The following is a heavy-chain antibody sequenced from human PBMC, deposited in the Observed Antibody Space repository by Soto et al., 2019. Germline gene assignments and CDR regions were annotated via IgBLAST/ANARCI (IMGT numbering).Heavy chain of an antibody. CDR1: GFTFSSYA. D-gene: IGHD4-17*01. J-gene: IGHJ4*02. Sequence: SLRLSCAASGFTFSSYAMHWVRQAPGKGLEWVAVISYDGSNKYYADSVKGRFTISRDNSKNTLYLQMNSLRAEDTAVYYCARDNYGDYYFDYWGQGTLVTVSS. CDR3: ARDNYGDYYFDY. CDR2: ISYDGSNK. V-gene: IGHV3-30-3*01.